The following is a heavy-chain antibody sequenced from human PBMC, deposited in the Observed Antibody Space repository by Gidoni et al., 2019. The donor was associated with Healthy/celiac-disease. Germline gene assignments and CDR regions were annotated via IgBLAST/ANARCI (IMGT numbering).Heavy chain of an antibody. CDR1: GGTFSSYA. Sequence: QVQLVQSGAEVKKPGSSVKVSCTASGGTFSSYAISWGRQAPGQGREWMGGIIPICGTANYEQKFQGRVTITADESTSTAYMELSSLRSEDTAVYYCARGNVRFGSYPIENYYGMDVWGQGTTVTVSS. CDR2: IIPICGTA. J-gene: IGHJ6*02. D-gene: IGHD1-26*01. CDR3: ARGNVRFGSYPIENYYGMDV. V-gene: IGHV1-69*01.